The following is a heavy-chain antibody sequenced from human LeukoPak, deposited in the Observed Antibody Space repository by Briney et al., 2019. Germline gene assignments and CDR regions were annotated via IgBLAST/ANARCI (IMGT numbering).Heavy chain of an antibody. CDR1: GYTFTSYA. CDR2: IIPIFGTA. CDR3: ARVTAYYYYGMDV. J-gene: IGHJ6*02. Sequence: SVKVSCKASGYTFTSYAISWVRQAPGQGLEWMGGIIPIFGTANYAQKFQGRVTITADESTSTAYMELSSLRSEDTAVYYCARVTAYYYYGMDVWGQGTTVTVSS. V-gene: IGHV1-69*13. D-gene: IGHD1-20*01.